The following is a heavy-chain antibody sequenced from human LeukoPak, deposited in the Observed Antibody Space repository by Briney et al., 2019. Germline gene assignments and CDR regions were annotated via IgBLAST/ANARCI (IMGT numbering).Heavy chain of an antibody. CDR3: ARGPADYNKLKPGDRDGYNYKSKRTPFDY. Sequence: SETLSLTCAVYGGSFSGYFWSWLRQPPGKGREWIGEINRGGSTNYNPSLKRRVTISVDTSKKQFSLKLSSVTAADTAVYYCARGPADYNKLKPGDRDGYNYKSKRTPFDYWGQGTLVTVSS. J-gene: IGHJ4*02. V-gene: IGHV4-34*01. CDR1: GGSFSGYF. D-gene: IGHD5-24*01. CDR2: INRGGST.